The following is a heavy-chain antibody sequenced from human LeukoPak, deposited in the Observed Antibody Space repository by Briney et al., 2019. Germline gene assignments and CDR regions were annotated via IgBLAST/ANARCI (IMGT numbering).Heavy chain of an antibody. CDR2: IGSAGNT. CDR3: AKARGTYDSSGYFFRPYDF. V-gene: IGHV3-23*01. Sequence: GGSLRLSCAASGFIFSKNDMSWVRQAPGKGLEWVSVIGSAGNTYYADSVKGRFTISRDNSKNTLYLQMNSLRAEDTAVYYCAKARGTYDSSGYFFRPYDFWGQGSLVTVSS. CDR1: GFIFSKND. D-gene: IGHD3-22*01. J-gene: IGHJ4*02.